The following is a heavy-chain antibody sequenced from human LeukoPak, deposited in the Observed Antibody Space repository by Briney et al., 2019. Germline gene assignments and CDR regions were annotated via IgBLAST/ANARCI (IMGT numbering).Heavy chain of an antibody. CDR3: ALLPQNYYYGMDV. D-gene: IGHD2-15*01. CDR2: INPNSGGT. J-gene: IGHJ6*02. V-gene: IGHV1-2*02. Sequence: ASVKVSCKASGYTFTGYYMHWVRQAPGQGLEWMGWINPNSGGTNYAQKFQGRVTMTRDTSISTAYMELSRLRSDDTAVYYCALLPQNYYYGMDVWGQGTTVTVSS. CDR1: GYTFTGYY.